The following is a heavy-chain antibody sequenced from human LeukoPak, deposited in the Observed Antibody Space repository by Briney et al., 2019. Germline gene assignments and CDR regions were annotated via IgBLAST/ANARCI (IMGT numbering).Heavy chain of an antibody. J-gene: IGHJ3*02. CDR3: ARGGCSGGSCYEDAFDI. CDR2: INHSGST. Sequence: SETLSLTCTFSGGSISSYYWSCIRQPPGKGLEWIGEINHSGSTNYNPSLKSRVTISVDTSKNQFSLKLSSVTAADTAVYYCARGGCSGGSCYEDAFDIWGQGTMVTVSS. CDR1: GGSISSYY. V-gene: IGHV4-34*01. D-gene: IGHD2-15*01.